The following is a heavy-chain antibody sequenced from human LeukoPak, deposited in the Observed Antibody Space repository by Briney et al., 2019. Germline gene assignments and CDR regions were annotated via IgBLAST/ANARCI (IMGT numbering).Heavy chain of an antibody. CDR3: ARVMRYSYGRVGAFDI. V-gene: IGHV4-59*07. CDR1: GGSISSYY. Sequence: PSDTLSLTCTVSGGSISSYYWSWLRQPPGKGLEWVGYIYYSGSTNYNPSLKRRVTISVDTSKNQFSLKLSSVTAADTAVYYCARVMRYSYGRVGAFDIWGQGTMVTVSS. CDR2: IYYSGST. D-gene: IGHD5-18*01. J-gene: IGHJ3*02.